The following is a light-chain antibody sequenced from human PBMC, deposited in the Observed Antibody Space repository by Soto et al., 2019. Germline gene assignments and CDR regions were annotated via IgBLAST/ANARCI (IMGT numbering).Light chain of an antibody. J-gene: IGKJ1*01. CDR3: QQYGSSPQT. CDR2: HAS. CDR1: QGVASRY. V-gene: IGKV3-20*01. Sequence: EIVLTQSPGTLSLSPGERATLSCRASQGVASRYLAWYQQKPGQAPRLLIYHASSRASGIPDRFSGSGSGTDFTLTISRLAPEDFSVYSGQQYGSSPQTFGQGTKGEVK.